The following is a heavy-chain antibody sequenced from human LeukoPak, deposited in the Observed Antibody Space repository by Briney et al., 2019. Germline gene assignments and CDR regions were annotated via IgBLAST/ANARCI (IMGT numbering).Heavy chain of an antibody. V-gene: IGHV4-34*01. CDR3: ARDSEY. CDR2: IHYTGST. J-gene: IGHJ4*02. CDR1: GGSFSGSN. Sequence: SETLSLTCAVYGGSFSGSNWSWIRQPPGQGLEWIGSIHYTGSTYYNPSLKSRVTISVDTSKNQFSLKLSSVTAADTAVYYCARDSEYWGQGTLVTVSS.